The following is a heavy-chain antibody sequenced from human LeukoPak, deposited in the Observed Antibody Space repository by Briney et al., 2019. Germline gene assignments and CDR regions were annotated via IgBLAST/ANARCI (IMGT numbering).Heavy chain of an antibody. V-gene: IGHV4-34*01. J-gene: IGHJ3*02. D-gene: IGHD4-17*01. CDR3: ARDTTVTTSGAFDI. Sequence: SETLSLTCAVYGGSFSGYYWSWIRQPPGKGLEWIGEINHSGSTNYNPSLKSRVTISVDTSKNQFSLKLSSVTAADTAVYYCARDTTVTTSGAFDIWGQGTMVTVSS. CDR1: GGSFSGYY. CDR2: INHSGST.